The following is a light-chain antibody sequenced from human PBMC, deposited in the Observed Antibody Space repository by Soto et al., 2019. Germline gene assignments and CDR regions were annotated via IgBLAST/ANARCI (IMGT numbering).Light chain of an antibody. J-gene: IGKJ1*01. CDR2: GAS. CDR1: QSVSSSY. CDR3: QQYGGSPRT. V-gene: IGKV3-20*01. Sequence: EILLTQSPVTLSLSPGERATLSCISSQSVSSSYLAWYQQKPGQAPRLLIYGASSRATGIPDRFSGSGSGTDFTLTISKLEPEDFAVYHCQQYGGSPRTFGQGTKVDIK.